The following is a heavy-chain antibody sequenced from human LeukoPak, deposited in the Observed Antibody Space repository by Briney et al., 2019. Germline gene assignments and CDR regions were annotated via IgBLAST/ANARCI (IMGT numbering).Heavy chain of an antibody. CDR1: DDSISSQRYN. Sequence: SETLSLTCTVADDSISSQRYNWGWLRQTPGKGLEWIGSMFYSGDTYYNPSLKSRVIISLDASKSQFSLEVTSVTAADTAVYHCARPLACLECNYRLGNIDVWAKGTSVTVSS. J-gene: IGHJ6*04. D-gene: IGHD3-16*02. CDR3: ARPLACLECNYRLGNIDV. V-gene: IGHV4-39*07. CDR2: MFYSGDT.